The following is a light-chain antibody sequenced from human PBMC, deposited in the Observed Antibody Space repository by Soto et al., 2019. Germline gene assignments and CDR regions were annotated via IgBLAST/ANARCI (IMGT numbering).Light chain of an antibody. Sequence: QSALTQPPSASGSHGQSVTISCTGTSSDVGGYNYVSWYQLHPGKAHKLIIDEVSKRPSGVPDHFSGSKSGNTASLTVSGHQADDEADYYCSSFGGSNHVVFGGGTQLTVL. CDR3: SSFGGSNHVV. CDR2: EVS. J-gene: IGLJ2*01. V-gene: IGLV2-8*01. CDR1: SSDVGGYNY.